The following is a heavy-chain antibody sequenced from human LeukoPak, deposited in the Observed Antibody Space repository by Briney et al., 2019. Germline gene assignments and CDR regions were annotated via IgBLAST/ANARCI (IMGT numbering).Heavy chain of an antibody. Sequence: GGSLRLSCAASGFTVSSKFMHWVRQAPGKGLEWVSVIYSGGITHYADSVAGRFSISGDNSKNTLYLHMNSLRADDTAVYYCAKDEVTSGGGLDSWGQGTLVTVSS. J-gene: IGHJ4*02. V-gene: IGHV3-53*01. CDR1: GFTVSSKF. CDR3: AKDEVTSGGGLDS. CDR2: IYSGGIT. D-gene: IGHD3-16*01.